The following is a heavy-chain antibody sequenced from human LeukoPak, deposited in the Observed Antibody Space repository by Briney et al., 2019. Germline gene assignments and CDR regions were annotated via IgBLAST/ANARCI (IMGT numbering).Heavy chain of an antibody. CDR1: GFTFSSYG. V-gene: IGHV3-33*06. J-gene: IGHJ6*03. CDR3: AKDGGYYYMDV. CDR2: IWYDGSNK. Sequence: GGSLRLSCAASGFTFSSYGMHWVRQAPGKGLGWVAVIWYDGSNKYYADSVKGRFTISRDNSKNTLYLQMNSLRAEDTAVYYCAKDGGYYYMDVWGKGTTVTVSS. D-gene: IGHD3-3*01.